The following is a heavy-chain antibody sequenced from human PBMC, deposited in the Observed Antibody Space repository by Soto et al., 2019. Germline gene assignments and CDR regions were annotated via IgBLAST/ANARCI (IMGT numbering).Heavy chain of an antibody. V-gene: IGHV3-23*01. CDR3: AKEGCSSTSCYPAY. D-gene: IGHD2-2*01. CDR1: GFTFSSYA. CDR2: ISGSGGST. J-gene: IGHJ4*02. Sequence: GGSLRLSCAASGFTFSSYAMSWVRQAPGKGLEWVSAISGSGGSTYYADSVKGRFTISRDNSKNTLYLQMNNLRAEDTAVYYCAKEGCSSTSCYPAYWGQGTLVTVSS.